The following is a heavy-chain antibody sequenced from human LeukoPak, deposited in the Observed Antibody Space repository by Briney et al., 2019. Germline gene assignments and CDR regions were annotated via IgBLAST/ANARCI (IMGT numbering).Heavy chain of an antibody. J-gene: IGHJ4*02. CDR3: TRVYYYDSSGEYYFDY. Sequence: GGSPRLSCTASGFTFGDYAMSWVRQAPGKGLEWVGFIRSKPYGGTRDYAASVKGRFTISRDDSKSIAYLQMNSLKTEDTAVYYCTRVYYYDSSGEYYFDYWGQGTLVTVSS. V-gene: IGHV3-49*04. D-gene: IGHD3-22*01. CDR2: IRSKPYGGTR. CDR1: GFTFGDYA.